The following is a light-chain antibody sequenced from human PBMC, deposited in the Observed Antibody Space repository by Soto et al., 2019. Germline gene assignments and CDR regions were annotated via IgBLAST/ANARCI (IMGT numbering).Light chain of an antibody. CDR3: QQYGTSPET. J-gene: IGKJ2*01. CDR2: GAS. CDR1: QSVSSTY. V-gene: IGKV3-20*01. Sequence: EIVLTQSPGTLSLSPGERATLSCRASQSVSSTYLTWYQQKPGQAPRLLIYGASSMATGIPDRFSGSGSGTDFILTISRLEPEDFAVYYCQQYGTSPETFGQGTKLEIK.